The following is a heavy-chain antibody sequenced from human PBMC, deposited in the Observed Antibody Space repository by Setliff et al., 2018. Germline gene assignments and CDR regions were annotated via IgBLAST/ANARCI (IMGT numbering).Heavy chain of an antibody. CDR3: TRIFLYGTSWYFDN. CDR2: IRSRPDNYAT. CDR1: GFNFSGSA. V-gene: IGHV3-73*01. J-gene: IGHJ4*02. D-gene: IGHD3-3*01. Sequence: GGSLRLSCVASGFNFSGSAMHWVRQASGKGLEWVGRIRSRPDNYATLYAASVKGRFTISRDDSKNTAYLQMNSLKTEDTAVYYCTRIFLYGTSWYFDNWGQGTLVTVSS.